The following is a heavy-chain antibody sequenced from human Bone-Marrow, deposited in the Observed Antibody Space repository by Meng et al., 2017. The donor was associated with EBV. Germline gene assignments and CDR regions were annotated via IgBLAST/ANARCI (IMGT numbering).Heavy chain of an antibody. CDR1: ACSISSGGYY. Sequence: QGQLQEERPGMVKPSQTLSLNCACSACSISSGGYYWSWIRQPPGKGLEWIGYIYYSGSTYYNPYLKSRVTISVDTSKNQFSLKLSSVTAADTAVYYCASGSTAAGTDYWGQGTLVTVSS. CDR2: IYYSGST. J-gene: IGHJ4*02. CDR3: ASGSTAAGTDY. D-gene: IGHD6-13*01. V-gene: IGHV4-30-4*01.